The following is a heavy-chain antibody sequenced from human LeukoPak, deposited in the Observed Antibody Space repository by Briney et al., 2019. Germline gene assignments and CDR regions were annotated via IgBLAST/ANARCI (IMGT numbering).Heavy chain of an antibody. CDR3: ARDPSLVYFDY. Sequence: SETLSLTCAVYGGSFSGYYWSWIRQPPGKGLEWIGEINHSGSTNYNPSLKSRVTISVDTSKNQFSLKLSSVTAADTAVYYCARDPSLVYFDYWGQGTLVTVSS. CDR2: INHSGST. D-gene: IGHD3-3*02. V-gene: IGHV4-34*01. CDR1: GGSFSGYY. J-gene: IGHJ4*02.